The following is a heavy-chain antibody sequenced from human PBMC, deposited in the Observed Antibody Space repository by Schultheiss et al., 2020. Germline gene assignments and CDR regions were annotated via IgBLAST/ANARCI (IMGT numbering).Heavy chain of an antibody. CDR3: AKGVVGATTLLYYYGMDV. CDR1: GFTFSSYV. D-gene: IGHD1-26*01. J-gene: IGHJ6*02. CDR2: ISYDGSNK. Sequence: GGSLRLSCAASGFTFSSYVMHWVRQAPGKGLEWVAVISYDGSNKYYADSVKGRFTISRDNSQNTLYLQMNSLRAEDTAVYYCAKGVVGATTLLYYYGMDVWGQGTTVTVSS. V-gene: IGHV3-30*18.